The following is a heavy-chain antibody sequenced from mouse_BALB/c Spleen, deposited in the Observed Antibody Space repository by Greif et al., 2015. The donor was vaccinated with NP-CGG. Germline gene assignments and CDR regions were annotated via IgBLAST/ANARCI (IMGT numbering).Heavy chain of an antibody. J-gene: IGHJ2*01. D-gene: IGHD1-2*01. Sequence: VHLVESGAELVRPGASVKLSCKASGYTFTSYWVNWVEQRPGQGLEWIGMIDPSDSETHYNQMFKDKATLTVDKSSSTAYMQLSSLTSEDSAVYYCAKEGYGRFDYWGQGTTLTVSS. CDR2: IDPSDSET. CDR3: AKEGYGRFDY. CDR1: GYTFTSYW. V-gene: IGHV1-61*01.